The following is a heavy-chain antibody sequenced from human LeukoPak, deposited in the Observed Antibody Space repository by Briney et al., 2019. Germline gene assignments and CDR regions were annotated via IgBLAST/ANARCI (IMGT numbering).Heavy chain of an antibody. J-gene: IGHJ3*01. D-gene: IGHD3-10*01. CDR3: ARDPDFTLVREFNAFDL. CDR1: GFNFSTHW. V-gene: IGHV3-7*01. CDR2: IREDGGEQ. Sequence: GGSLRLSCAAFGFNFSTHWMSWVRQAPGKGLEWVATIREDGGEQYYVDSVKGRFTISRDNANNSLYLQINSLRAEDTAMYYCARDPDFTLVREFNAFDLWGQGTMVTVSS.